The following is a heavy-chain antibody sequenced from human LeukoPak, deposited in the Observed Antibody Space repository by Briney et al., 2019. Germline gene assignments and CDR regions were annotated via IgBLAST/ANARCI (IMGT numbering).Heavy chain of an antibody. CDR1: GFTFSSYE. CDR3: ARVPTYYYDSSGYYNDY. D-gene: IGHD3-22*01. J-gene: IGHJ4*02. Sequence: GGSLRLSCAASGFTFSSYEMNWVRQAPGKGLEWVSYISSSGSTIYYADSVKGRFTISRDNAKNSLYLQMNSLRAEDTAVYYCARVPTYYYDSSGYYNDYWGQGTLVTVSS. CDR2: ISSSGSTI. V-gene: IGHV3-48*03.